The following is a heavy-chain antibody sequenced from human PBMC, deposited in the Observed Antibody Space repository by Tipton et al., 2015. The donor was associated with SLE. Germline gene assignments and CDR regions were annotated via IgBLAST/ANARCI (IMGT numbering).Heavy chain of an antibody. Sequence: TLSLTCTVSGGSISSYYWSWIRQSAGKGLEWNGRIYSSGRTNYNPSLKSRVTRSVDKSRKQFSLKLTSVTAADTAVYYCAGRGWVDAFDIWGQGTMVIVSS. CDR3: AGRGWVDAFDI. J-gene: IGHJ3*02. CDR1: GGSISSYY. D-gene: IGHD6-19*01. CDR2: IYSSGRT. V-gene: IGHV4-4*07.